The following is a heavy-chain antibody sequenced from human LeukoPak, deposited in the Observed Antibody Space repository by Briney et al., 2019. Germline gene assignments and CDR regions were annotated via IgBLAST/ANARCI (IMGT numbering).Heavy chain of an antibody. V-gene: IGHV4-4*07. Sequence: SETLSLTCGVSGVSISAYYWSWIRQPAGKGLEWIGRIYPGESIYASENTNYNPSLKSRVSMSGDTSKNQVSLKLRSVTAADTAVYYCARDPTTVTTIFDSWGQGTLVTVSS. CDR1: GVSISAYY. D-gene: IGHD4-17*01. CDR2: IYPGESIYASENT. CDR3: ARDPTTVTTIFDS. J-gene: IGHJ4*02.